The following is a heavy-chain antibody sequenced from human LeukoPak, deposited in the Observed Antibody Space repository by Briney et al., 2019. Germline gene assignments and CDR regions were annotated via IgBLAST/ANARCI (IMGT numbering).Heavy chain of an antibody. V-gene: IGHV3-23*01. CDR1: GFTFSSYG. CDR3: TTGGYSYHYLYVH. CDR2: ISGSGGST. Sequence: GGSLRLSCAASGFTFSSYGISWVRQTPGKGLEWVSAISGSGGSTYYADSVKGRFTISRDNSKNTLYLQMNSLKTEDTAMYYCTTGGYSYHYLYVHWGQGTLVSVSS. D-gene: IGHD5-18*01. J-gene: IGHJ4*02.